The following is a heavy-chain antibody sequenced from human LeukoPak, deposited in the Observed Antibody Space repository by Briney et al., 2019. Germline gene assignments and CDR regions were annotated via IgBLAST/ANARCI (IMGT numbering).Heavy chain of an antibody. CDR1: GGSISSYY. V-gene: IGHV4-59*12. J-gene: IGHJ5*02. CDR2: IYYSGST. Sequence: SETLSLTCTVSGGSISSYYWSWIRQPPGKGLEWIGYIYYSGSTNYNPSLKSRVTMSVDTSKNQLSLKLNSVTAADTAVYYCTREPFPWGQGTLVTVSS. CDR3: TREPFP.